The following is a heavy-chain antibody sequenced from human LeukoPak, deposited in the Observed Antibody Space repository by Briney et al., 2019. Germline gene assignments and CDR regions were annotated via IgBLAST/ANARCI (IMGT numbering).Heavy chain of an antibody. Sequence: GRSLRLSCAASGFTFSSYGMHWVRQAPGKGLEWVAVISYDGSNKYYADSVKGRFTISRDNSKNTLYLQMNSLKTEDTAVYYCTTDSPDYYDSSGSSPVYWGQGTLVTVSS. D-gene: IGHD3-22*01. V-gene: IGHV3-30*03. CDR1: GFTFSSYG. CDR2: ISYDGSNK. J-gene: IGHJ4*02. CDR3: TTDSPDYYDSSGSSPVY.